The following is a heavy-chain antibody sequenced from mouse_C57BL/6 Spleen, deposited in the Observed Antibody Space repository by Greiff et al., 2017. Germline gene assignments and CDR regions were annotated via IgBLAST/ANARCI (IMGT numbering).Heavy chain of an antibody. V-gene: IGHV5-6*01. Sequence: EVQLVESGGDLVKPGGSLKLSCAASGFTFSSYGMSWVRQTPDKRLEWVATISSGGCYTYYPDSVQGRFTISRDTAKNTLYLQMSSLKAEDTAMYYGTSRADSSSYPCYFDDWGQGTTLTVSS. J-gene: IGHJ2*01. D-gene: IGHD1-1*01. CDR2: ISSGGCYT. CDR1: GFTFSSYG. CDR3: TSRADSSSYPCYFDD.